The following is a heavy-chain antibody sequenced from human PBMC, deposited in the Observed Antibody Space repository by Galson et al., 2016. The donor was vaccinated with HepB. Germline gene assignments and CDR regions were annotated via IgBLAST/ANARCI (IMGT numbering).Heavy chain of an antibody. Sequence: SLRLSCAASGFTFSNFWMHWVRQAPGKGLMWVSRISRDGGVTNHADSLKGRFTISRDNAKNSLYLQMNSLRAEDTAVYYCARRIGYSYGSGMDVWGQGTTVTVSS. CDR2: ISRDGGVT. CDR3: ARRIGYSYGSGMDV. CDR1: GFTFSNFW. D-gene: IGHD5-18*01. V-gene: IGHV3-74*01. J-gene: IGHJ6*02.